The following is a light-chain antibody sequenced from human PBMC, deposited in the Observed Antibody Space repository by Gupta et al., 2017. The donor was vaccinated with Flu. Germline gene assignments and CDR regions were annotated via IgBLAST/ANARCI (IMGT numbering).Light chain of an antibody. CDR1: QSLVYKNGITY. CDR2: EVS. J-gene: IGKJ2*02. V-gene: IGKV2-30*01. CDR3: RRGTHPWT. Sequence: ATLGQAASISCRSSQSLVYKNGITYLNWFQQRPGQSPRRLIYEVSKRDYGVPDRFSGSGSVTDFTLKSSRGEAEDVGVYYGRRGTHPWTFGQGTMMEI.